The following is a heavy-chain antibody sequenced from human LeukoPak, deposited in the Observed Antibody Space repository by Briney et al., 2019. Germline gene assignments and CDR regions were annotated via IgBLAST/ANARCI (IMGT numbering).Heavy chain of an antibody. D-gene: IGHD3-10*01. Sequence: EGSLRLSCSASGFTFSGYYMIWIRQAPGKGLEWISYISSSGNTIYYADSVKGRFTISRDNAKNSLYLQMNSLRAEDTAVYYCARDYNNYFDYWGQGTLVTVSS. V-gene: IGHV3-11*01. CDR3: ARDYNNYFDY. CDR1: GFTFSGYY. J-gene: IGHJ4*02. CDR2: ISSSGNTI.